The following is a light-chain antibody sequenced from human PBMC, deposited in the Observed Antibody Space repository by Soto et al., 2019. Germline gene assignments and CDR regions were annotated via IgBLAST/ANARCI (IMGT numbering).Light chain of an antibody. CDR2: DVS. CDR1: QSVRTY. V-gene: IGKV3-11*01. Sequence: EVVLTQSPATLSLSPGERATLSCRASQSVRTYLAWYQQKPGQAPRLLIQDVSDRATGIPARFSGSGSGTDFTLTISSLEPEDFAVYYCQQRSSWPLTFGGGTKVDIK. CDR3: QQRSSWPLT. J-gene: IGKJ4*01.